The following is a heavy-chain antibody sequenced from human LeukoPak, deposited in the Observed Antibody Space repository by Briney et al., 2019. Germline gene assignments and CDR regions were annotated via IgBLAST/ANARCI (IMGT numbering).Heavy chain of an antibody. CDR2: IYHSGST. J-gene: IGHJ4*02. V-gene: IGHV4-4*02. D-gene: IGHD3-22*01. CDR1: GGSISSSNW. Sequence: PSETLSLTCAVSGGSISSSNWWSWVRQPPGKGLEWIGEIYHSGSTNYNPSLKSRVTISVDKSKNQFSLKLSSVTAADTAVYYCARPRYYDSSGYFDYWGQGTLVTVSS. CDR3: ARPRYYDSSGYFDY.